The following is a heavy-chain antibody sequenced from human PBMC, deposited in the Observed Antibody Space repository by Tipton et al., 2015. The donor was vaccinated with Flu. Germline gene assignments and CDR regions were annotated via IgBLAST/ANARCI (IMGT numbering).Heavy chain of an antibody. D-gene: IGHD3-16*01. Sequence: VQLVQSGGGLIQPGGSLRLSCAASGFTFSSCAMTWVRQAPGKGLEWVSLMTGDGSKIFYADSVKGRFTISRDNSKNTLYLQMNSLRAEDTAVYFCAKVRLWGSGPEKWFDPWGQGTLVTVSS. V-gene: IGHV3-23*04. CDR2: MTGDGSKI. CDR1: GFTFSSCA. J-gene: IGHJ5*02. CDR3: AKVRLWGSGPEKWFDP.